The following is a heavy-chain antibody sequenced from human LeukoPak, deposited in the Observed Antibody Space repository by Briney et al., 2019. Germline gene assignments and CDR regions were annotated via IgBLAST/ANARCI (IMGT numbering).Heavy chain of an antibody. Sequence: PGGSLRLSCAASGFTFDDYAMHWVRQAPGKGLEWVSGISWNSGSIGYADSVKGRFTISRDNAKNSLYLQLNSLRAEDTAVYYCARSSYSGSYRNYYYYYMDVWGKGTTVTVSS. D-gene: IGHD1-26*01. CDR2: ISWNSGSI. J-gene: IGHJ6*03. V-gene: IGHV3-9*01. CDR3: ARSSYSGSYRNYYYYYMDV. CDR1: GFTFDDYA.